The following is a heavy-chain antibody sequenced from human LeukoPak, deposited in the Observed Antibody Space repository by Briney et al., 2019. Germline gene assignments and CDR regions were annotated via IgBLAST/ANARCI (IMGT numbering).Heavy chain of an antibody. CDR2: IHTSGDT. Sequence: PGGSLRLSCAASGLTGSHNYVSWVRQAPGKGLEWVSAIHTSGDTCYADSVKGRFTISRDTSKNTLYLQINSLRVEDTAVYYCARRGESTNYGDYRFDSWGQGTLVIVSS. D-gene: IGHD4-17*01. CDR3: ARRGESTNYGDYRFDS. J-gene: IGHJ4*02. CDR1: GLTGSHNY. V-gene: IGHV3-53*01.